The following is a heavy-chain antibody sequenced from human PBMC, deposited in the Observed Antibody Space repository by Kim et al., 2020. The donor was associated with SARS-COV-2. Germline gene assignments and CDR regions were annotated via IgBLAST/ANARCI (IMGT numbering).Heavy chain of an antibody. D-gene: IGHD3-3*01. V-gene: IGHV3-23*01. CDR3: AKGRFWEWLSTRGYFDY. J-gene: IGHJ4*02. Sequence: VKGRFTISSDKSKNTLYLQMNSVRAEDTAVYYCAKGRFWEWLSTRGYFDYWGQGTLVTVSS.